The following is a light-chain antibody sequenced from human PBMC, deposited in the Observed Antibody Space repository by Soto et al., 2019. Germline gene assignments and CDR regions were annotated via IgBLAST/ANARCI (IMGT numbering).Light chain of an antibody. Sequence: QSVLTQPASVSGSPGQTITISCSGGTSDIGTYNYVSWYQHHPGKVPKVMIYEVSNRPSGVSNRFSGSKSGNTASLTISGLQAEDEADYSCSSYTTSATLVFGGGTKLTVL. V-gene: IGLV2-14*01. J-gene: IGLJ2*01. CDR1: TSDIGTYNY. CDR3: SSYTTSATLV. CDR2: EVS.